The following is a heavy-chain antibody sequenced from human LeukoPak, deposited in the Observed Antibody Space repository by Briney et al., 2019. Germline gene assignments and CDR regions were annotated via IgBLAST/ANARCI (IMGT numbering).Heavy chain of an antibody. CDR1: GYSFTNYW. V-gene: IGHV5-51*01. J-gene: IGHJ6*02. CDR3: AILTYSSSWTYYYYYYGMDV. CDR2: IYPGDSDT. D-gene: IGHD6-13*01. Sequence: GESLKISCKGSGYSFTNYWIGWVRQMPGKGLEWMGIIYPGDSDTRYSPSFQGQVTISADKSISTAYMELSRLRSDDTAVYYCAILTYSSSWTYYYYYYGMDVWGQGTTVTVSS.